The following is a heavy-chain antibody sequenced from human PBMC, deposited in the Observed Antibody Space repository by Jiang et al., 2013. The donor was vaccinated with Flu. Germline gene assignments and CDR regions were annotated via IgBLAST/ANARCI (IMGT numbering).Heavy chain of an antibody. CDR3: ARGSWDLQFGMLDY. Sequence: GLVWVSRINSVGSSTSHADSLKDRFTISRDNAKNTLYLQMNSLRGEDTAVYFCARGSWDLQFGMLDYWGQGTLVTVSS. D-gene: IGHD3-10*01. V-gene: IGHV3-74*01. J-gene: IGHJ4*02. CDR2: INSVGSST.